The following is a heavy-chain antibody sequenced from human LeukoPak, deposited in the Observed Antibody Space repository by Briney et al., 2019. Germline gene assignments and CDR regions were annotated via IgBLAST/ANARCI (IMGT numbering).Heavy chain of an antibody. CDR1: GYTFTSYA. J-gene: IGHJ4*02. CDR2: INTNTGNP. CDR3: ARDRGRWLQLQGYFDY. Sequence: ASVKVSCKASGYTFTSYAMNWVRQAPGQGLEWMGWINTNTGNPTYAQGLTGRFVFSLDTSVSTAYLQISSLKAEDTAVYYCARDRGRWLQLQGYFDYWGQGTLVTVSS. D-gene: IGHD5-24*01. V-gene: IGHV7-4-1*02.